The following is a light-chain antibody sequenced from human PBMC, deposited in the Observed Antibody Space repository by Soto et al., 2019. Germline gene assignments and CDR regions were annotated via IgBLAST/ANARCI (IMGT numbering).Light chain of an antibody. V-gene: IGLV1-44*01. CDR3: AARDDSLNGWV. Sequence: QSVLTQSPSASGTPGQRVTISCSGSNSNIGRNTVSWYQQFPGTAPKLLIYSNDQRPSGVPDRFSGSKSGTSASLAISGLQSEDESDYYCAARDDSLNGWVFGGGTKLTVL. J-gene: IGLJ3*02. CDR1: NSNIGRNT. CDR2: SND.